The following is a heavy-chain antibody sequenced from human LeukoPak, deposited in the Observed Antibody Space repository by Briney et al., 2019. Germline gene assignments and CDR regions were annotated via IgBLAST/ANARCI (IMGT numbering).Heavy chain of an antibody. Sequence: PGGSLRLSCAASGFTFSDYTMTWVRQAPGKGLEWVSAISGSGGSTYYADSVKGRFTISRDNSKNTLYLQMNSLRAEDTAVYYCAKDDSPGDYKQTDYWGQGTLVTVSS. CDR3: AKDDSPGDYKQTDY. CDR1: GFTFSDYT. D-gene: IGHD4-17*01. V-gene: IGHV3-23*01. J-gene: IGHJ4*02. CDR2: ISGSGGST.